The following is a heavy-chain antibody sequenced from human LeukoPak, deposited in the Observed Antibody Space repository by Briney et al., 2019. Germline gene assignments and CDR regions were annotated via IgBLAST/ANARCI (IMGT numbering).Heavy chain of an antibody. CDR1: GYTFTSYG. CDR3: ARGSGASGIYGMDV. CDR2: ISAYNGNT. V-gene: IGHV1-18*01. D-gene: IGHD3-10*01. Sequence: ALVNVSCKASGYTFTSYGISWVRQAPGQGLEWMGWISAYNGNTNYAQKFQGWVTMTRDTSISTAYMELSRLRSDDTAVYYCARGSGASGIYGMDVWGQGTTVTVSS. J-gene: IGHJ6*02.